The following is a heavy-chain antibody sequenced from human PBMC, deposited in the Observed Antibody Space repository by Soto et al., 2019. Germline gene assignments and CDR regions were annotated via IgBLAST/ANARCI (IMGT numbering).Heavy chain of an antibody. V-gene: IGHV1-3*04. CDR1: GITSTTYA. CDR2: INTGNGNT. Sequence: ASVKVSCKASGITSTTYAIHWVRQAPGQGLEWMGWINTGNGNTGYSQRFLGRVSLTTDTSASTASMDLSSLTSEDTAVYYCARAISGYVTWGQGTLVTVSS. J-gene: IGHJ5*02. D-gene: IGHD5-12*01. CDR3: ARAISGYVT.